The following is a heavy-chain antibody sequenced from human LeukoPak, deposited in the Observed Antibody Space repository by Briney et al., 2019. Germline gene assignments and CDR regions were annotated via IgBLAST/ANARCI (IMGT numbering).Heavy chain of an antibody. V-gene: IGHV3-30*04. CDR3: ASLYSSSFDY. D-gene: IGHD6-6*01. J-gene: IGHJ4*02. Sequence: SGGSLRLSCAASGFTFSSYAMHWVRQAPGKGLEWVAVISYDGSNKYYADSVKGRFTISRDNSKNTLYLQMNSLRAEDTAVYYCASLYSSSFDYWGQGTLVTVSS. CDR1: GFTFSSYA. CDR2: ISYDGSNK.